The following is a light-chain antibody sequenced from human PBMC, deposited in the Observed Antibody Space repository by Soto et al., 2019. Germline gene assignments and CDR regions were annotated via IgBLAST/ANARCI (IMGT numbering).Light chain of an antibody. CDR2: EVS. J-gene: IGLJ1*01. CDR1: SSDVGAYNY. V-gene: IGLV2-8*01. Sequence: QSVLTQPPSASGSPGQSVTISCTGTSSDVGAYNYVSWYQQLPGKAPKLIIYEVSKRPSGVPDRFSGSKSDNTASLTISGLQPEDEADYHCSSYTTSNTRQIVFGTGTKVTVL. CDR3: SSYTTSNTRQIV.